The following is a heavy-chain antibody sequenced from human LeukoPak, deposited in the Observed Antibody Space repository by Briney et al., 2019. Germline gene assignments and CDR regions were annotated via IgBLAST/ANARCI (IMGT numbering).Heavy chain of an antibody. J-gene: IGHJ5*02. CDR2: IFHSGTT. CDR1: GYSISSGYH. CDR3: ASVGWTSGSYYHWFDP. D-gene: IGHD3-10*01. V-gene: IGHV4-38-2*01. Sequence: PSETLSLTCAVSGYSISSGYHWGGLRPPPGKGQEWTGRIFHSGTTYNTQSLKRRLTISIDTSKTHSSLKLSSVTAADTAVYYCASVGWTSGSYYHWFDPWGQGTLVTVSS.